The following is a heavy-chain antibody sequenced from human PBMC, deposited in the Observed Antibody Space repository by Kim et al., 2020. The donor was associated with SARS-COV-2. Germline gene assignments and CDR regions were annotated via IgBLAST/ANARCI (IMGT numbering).Heavy chain of an antibody. Sequence: PPLRSRDTISVDTSKNQFSLKLSSVTAADTAVYYCARHAYCSGGSCSLDYWGQGTLVTVSS. J-gene: IGHJ4*02. D-gene: IGHD2-15*01. V-gene: IGHV4-39*01. CDR3: ARHAYCSGGSCSLDY.